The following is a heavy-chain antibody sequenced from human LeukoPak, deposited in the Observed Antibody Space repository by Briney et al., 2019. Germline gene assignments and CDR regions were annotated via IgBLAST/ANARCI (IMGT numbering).Heavy chain of an antibody. D-gene: IGHD1-14*01. Sequence: GGSLRLPCAASGFTFSGYGIHWVRQAPGKGLEWVAFIRYDGNNKYYADSVKGRFTISRDNAKNSLYLEMNSLRAEDTAVYYCARGAWSENPFDYWGQGTLVTVSS. V-gene: IGHV3-30*02. CDR1: GFTFSGYG. J-gene: IGHJ4*02. CDR3: ARGAWSENPFDY. CDR2: IRYDGNNK.